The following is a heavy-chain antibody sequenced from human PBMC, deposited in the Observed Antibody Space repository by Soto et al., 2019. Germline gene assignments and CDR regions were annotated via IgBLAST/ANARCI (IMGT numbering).Heavy chain of an antibody. D-gene: IGHD2-21*02. CDR2: INAGNGNT. J-gene: IGHJ6*02. CDR1: GCTFTSYA. Sequence: ASVKVSCKASGCTFTSYAMHWVRQAPGQRLEWMGWINAGNGNTKYSQKFQGRVTITRDTSASTAYMELSSLRSEDTAVYYCAKDPARAVTLSYYYYGMDIWGQGTTVTVSS. CDR3: AKDPARAVTLSYYYYGMDI. V-gene: IGHV1-3*01.